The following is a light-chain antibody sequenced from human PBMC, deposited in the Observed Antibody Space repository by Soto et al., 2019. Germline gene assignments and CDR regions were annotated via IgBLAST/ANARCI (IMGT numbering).Light chain of an antibody. Sequence: EIVMTQSPSTLSVSPVESATLSCRASQSFTSNLAWYQQKPGQAPRLLIYGASTRATVVTARFSGSGSKREFTLTISSLQSEDFAVYFCQQYNKGPFSFGPGTKVDIK. V-gene: IGKV3-15*01. CDR3: QQYNKGPFS. CDR1: QSFTSN. CDR2: GAS. J-gene: IGKJ3*01.